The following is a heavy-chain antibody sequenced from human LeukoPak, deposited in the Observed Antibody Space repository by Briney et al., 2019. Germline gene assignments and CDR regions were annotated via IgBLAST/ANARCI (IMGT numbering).Heavy chain of an antibody. J-gene: IGHJ5*02. CDR1: GYTFTGYY. Sequence: ASVKVSCKASGYTFTGYYMHWVRQAPGQGLEWMGWINPNSGGTNYAQNFQGRVTMTRDTSISTAYMELSRLRSDDTAVYYCARDGYSSSQNWFDPWGQGTLVTVSS. D-gene: IGHD6-13*01. CDR3: ARDGYSSSQNWFDP. CDR2: INPNSGGT. V-gene: IGHV1-2*02.